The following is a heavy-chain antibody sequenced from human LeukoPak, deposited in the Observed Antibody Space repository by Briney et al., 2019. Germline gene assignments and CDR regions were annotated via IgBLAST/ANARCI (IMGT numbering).Heavy chain of an antibody. CDR2: IYYSGST. CDR3: ASLDSSGWYYFDY. D-gene: IGHD6-19*01. J-gene: IGHJ4*02. Sequence: SETLSLTCTVSGDSISGYFWSWIRQPAGKGLEWIGYIYYSGSTNYNPSLKSRVTISVDTSKNQFSLKLSSVTAADTAVYYCASLDSSGWYYFDYWGQGTLVTVSS. V-gene: IGHV4-59*01. CDR1: GDSISGYF.